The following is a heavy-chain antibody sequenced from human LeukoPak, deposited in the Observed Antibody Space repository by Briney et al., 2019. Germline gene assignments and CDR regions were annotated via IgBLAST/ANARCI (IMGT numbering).Heavy chain of an antibody. V-gene: IGHV5-51*01. CDR2: IHCADSYT. Sequence: GESRKISCQGSGYSFTNYCIGWVRQIPWTGLEWLGNIHCADSYTTYSPSFQGQVTISADRSISTAFLQWSSLKASETAMYYCARHYSSAGFGYWSEGTLVTVYS. D-gene: IGHD6-19*01. CDR3: ARHYSSAGFGY. CDR1: GYSFTNYC. J-gene: IGHJ4*02.